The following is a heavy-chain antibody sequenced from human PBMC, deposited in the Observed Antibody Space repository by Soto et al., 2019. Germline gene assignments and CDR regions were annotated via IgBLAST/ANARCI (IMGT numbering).Heavy chain of an antibody. V-gene: IGHV5-51*01. CDR1: GYSFSSYW. J-gene: IGHJ5*02. Sequence: GESLKISCQGSGYSFSSYWIAWVRQKPGKGLEWMGTIYPGDSDSTYSPSFQGQVTFSADKSTSTAYLQWSSLKASDTAIYYCAKVSGCTSAACYMGEWFDPWGQGTLVTAPQ. CDR3: AKVSGCTSAACYMGEWFDP. D-gene: IGHD3-16*01. CDR2: IYPGDSDS.